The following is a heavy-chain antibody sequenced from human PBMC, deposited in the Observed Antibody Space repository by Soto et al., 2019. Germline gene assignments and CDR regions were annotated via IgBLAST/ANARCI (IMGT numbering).Heavy chain of an antibody. Sequence: PGGSLRLSCAASGFTFSSYGMHWVRQAPGKGLEWVAVISYDGSNKYYADPVKGRFTISRDNSKNTLYLQMNSLRAEDTAVYYCAKDLEWFGELLPYYYYYGMDVWGQGTTVTVSS. CDR2: ISYDGSNK. D-gene: IGHD3-10*01. V-gene: IGHV3-30*18. J-gene: IGHJ6*02. CDR1: GFTFSSYG. CDR3: AKDLEWFGELLPYYYYYGMDV.